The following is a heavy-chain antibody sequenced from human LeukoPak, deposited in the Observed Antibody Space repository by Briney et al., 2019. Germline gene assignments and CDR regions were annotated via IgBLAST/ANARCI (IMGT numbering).Heavy chain of an antibody. CDR3: ARGNYGRSGFDY. Sequence: GGSLRLSCAASGFTVSNNYMTWVRQAPGKGLEWVSIIYPGDSTFYADSVKGRFSISRHNSKNTLYLHMSSLRTEDTAIYYCARGNYGRSGFDYWGQGTLVTVSS. D-gene: IGHD3-10*01. J-gene: IGHJ4*02. V-gene: IGHV3-53*04. CDR2: IYPGDST. CDR1: GFTVSNNY.